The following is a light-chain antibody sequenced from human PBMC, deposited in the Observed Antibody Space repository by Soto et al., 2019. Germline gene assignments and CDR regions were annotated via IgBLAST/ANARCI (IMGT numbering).Light chain of an antibody. CDR3: QQRGNWPPWT. Sequence: EIVLTQSPATLSLSPGERATLSCRASQSVSSYLAWYQQKPGQAPRLLIYDASNRATGIPSRFSGSGSGTAFTLTISSLEPEDFAVYYCQQRGNWPPWTFGQGTKVDIK. V-gene: IGKV3-11*01. CDR1: QSVSSY. J-gene: IGKJ1*01. CDR2: DAS.